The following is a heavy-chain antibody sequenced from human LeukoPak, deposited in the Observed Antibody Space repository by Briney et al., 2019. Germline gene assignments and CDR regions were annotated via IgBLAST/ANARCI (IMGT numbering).Heavy chain of an antibody. Sequence: SETLSLTCAVYGGSFSGYYWSWIRQPPGKGLEWIGEINHSGSTNYNPSLKSGVTISVDTSKNQFSLKLISVTAADTAVYYCARISYYDSSGYYWVFDYWGQGTLVTVSS. CDR3: ARISYYDSSGYYWVFDY. CDR2: INHSGST. V-gene: IGHV4-34*01. D-gene: IGHD3-22*01. J-gene: IGHJ4*02. CDR1: GGSFSGYY.